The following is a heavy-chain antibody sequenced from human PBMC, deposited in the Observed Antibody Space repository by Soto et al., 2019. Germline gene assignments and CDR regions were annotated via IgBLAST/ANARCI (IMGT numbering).Heavy chain of an antibody. CDR2: INPAAGTT. Sequence: QVPLVQSGAEVKKPGASVKVSCKASGYTFTTYYMHWVRQAPGQGLEWMGVINPAAGTTTYAQRLQGRRTVTMDTSKTTVYMELSSLRSEDTAVYYCARARGWFDPWGQGTLVTVSS. J-gene: IGHJ5*02. D-gene: IGHD3-10*01. CDR1: GYTFTTYY. CDR3: ARARGWFDP. V-gene: IGHV1-46*01.